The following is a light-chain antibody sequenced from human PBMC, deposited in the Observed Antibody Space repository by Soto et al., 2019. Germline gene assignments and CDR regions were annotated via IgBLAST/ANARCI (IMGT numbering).Light chain of an antibody. CDR3: QQYNSYPWT. J-gene: IGKJ1*01. CDR2: KAS. CDR1: QSFSSW. Sequence: DIQMTQSPSTLSASVGDRVTITCRASQSFSSWLAWYQQKPGKAPKLLIYKASSLESGVPSRFSGSESGTEFTLTISGLQPDDFATYYCQQYNSYPWTFGQGTKVEIK. V-gene: IGKV1-5*03.